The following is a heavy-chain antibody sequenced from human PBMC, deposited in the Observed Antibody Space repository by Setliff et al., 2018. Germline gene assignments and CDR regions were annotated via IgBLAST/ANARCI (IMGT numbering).Heavy chain of an antibody. CDR3: ARESRYYYDNLGTLDY. D-gene: IGHD3-22*01. CDR2: IYIGVSA. CDR1: GGSISSYY. V-gene: IGHV4-4*07. Sequence: PSETLSLTCTVSGGSISSYYWSWIRQPAGKGLEWIGHIYIGVSANYNPSLKSRVTMSIDTSKNQFSLKLNSVTAADTAVYYCARESRYYYDNLGTLDYWGQGTLVTVSS. J-gene: IGHJ4*02.